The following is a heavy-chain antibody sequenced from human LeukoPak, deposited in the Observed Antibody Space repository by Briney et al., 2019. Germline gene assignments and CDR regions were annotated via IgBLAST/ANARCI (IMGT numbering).Heavy chain of an antibody. V-gene: IGHV3-23*01. CDR3: AKERSIIVVVPAAIPDY. J-gene: IGHJ4*02. CDR2: LSGSGANT. Sequence: PGGSLRLSCVASEFTFSNYAMIWVRQAPGKGLEWVSALSGSGANTYYADSVKGRFTISRDNSRKTLYLQMNSLRAEDTAVYYCAKERSIIVVVPAAIPDYWGQGTLVTVSS. CDR1: EFTFSNYA. D-gene: IGHD2-2*01.